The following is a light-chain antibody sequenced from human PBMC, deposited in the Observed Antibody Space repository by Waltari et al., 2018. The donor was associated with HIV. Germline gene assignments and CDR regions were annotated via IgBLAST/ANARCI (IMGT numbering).Light chain of an antibody. CDR1: SSDVGRYNP. CDR3: CSYAGSSTPWV. J-gene: IGLJ3*02. CDR2: EVS. V-gene: IGLV2-23*02. Sequence: QSALTQPASVSGSPGQSITLSCTGTSSDVGRYNPVSWYQQHPCKAPKLMIYEVSKRHSGVSNRFSGSKSGNTASLTISGLQAEDEADYYCCSYAGSSTPWVFGGGTKLTVL.